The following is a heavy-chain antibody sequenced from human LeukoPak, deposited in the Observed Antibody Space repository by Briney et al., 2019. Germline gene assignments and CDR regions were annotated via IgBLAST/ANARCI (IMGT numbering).Heavy chain of an antibody. CDR2: INPNSGGT. CDR3: ARGPSIPNWFDP. CDR1: GYTFTVYY. Sequence: ASVKVSCKASGYTFTVYYMHWVRQAPGQGLEWMGWINPNSGGTNYAQKFQGRVTMTRDTSISTAYMELSSLRSEDTAVYYCARGPSIPNWFDPWGQGTLVTVSS. D-gene: IGHD6-6*01. J-gene: IGHJ5*02. V-gene: IGHV1-2*02.